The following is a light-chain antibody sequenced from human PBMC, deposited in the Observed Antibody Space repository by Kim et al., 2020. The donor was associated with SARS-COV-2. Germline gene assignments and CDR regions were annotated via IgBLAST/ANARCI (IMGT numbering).Light chain of an antibody. V-gene: IGKV3-20*01. J-gene: IGKJ1*01. Sequence: PGEGATLSCRASQSVSSNYLAWYQQKPGQTPRLLIYGASSRATGIPDRFSGSGSGTDFTLTISRLEPEDFAVYYCQQYGNSPSWTFGQGTKVDIK. CDR2: GAS. CDR3: QQYGNSPSWT. CDR1: QSVSSNY.